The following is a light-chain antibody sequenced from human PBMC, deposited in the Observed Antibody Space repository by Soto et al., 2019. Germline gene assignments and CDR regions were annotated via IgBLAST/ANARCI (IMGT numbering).Light chain of an antibody. CDR3: QQYRGWPRT. CDR1: QSVDID. J-gene: IGKJ1*01. Sequence: EIVLTQSPGTLSVSPGERVTLSCRASQSVDIDLAWYQQKPGQAPRLLIYGASTRATDMPGRFRGSGAGAEFTLTISSLQSEDSAVYYCQQYRGWPRTLGQGTKVDIK. V-gene: IGKV3D-15*01. CDR2: GAS.